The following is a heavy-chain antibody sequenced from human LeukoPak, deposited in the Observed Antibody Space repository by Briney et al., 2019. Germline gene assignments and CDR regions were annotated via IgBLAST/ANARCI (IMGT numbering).Heavy chain of an antibody. Sequence: GGSLRLSCAASGFTFSSYSMNWVRQAPGTGLEWVSYISSSSSTIYYADSVKGRFTISRDNAKNSLYLQMNSLRAEDTAVYYCARDLWLVQGAFDIWGQGTMVTVSS. CDR3: ARDLWLVQGAFDI. J-gene: IGHJ3*02. D-gene: IGHD6-19*01. CDR1: GFTFSSYS. V-gene: IGHV3-48*01. CDR2: ISSSSSTI.